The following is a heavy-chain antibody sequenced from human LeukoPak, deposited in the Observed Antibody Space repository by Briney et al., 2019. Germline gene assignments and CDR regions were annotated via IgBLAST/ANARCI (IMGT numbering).Heavy chain of an antibody. V-gene: IGHV1-2*02. CDR3: ARGPGMHYGGNSEFDY. J-gene: IGHJ4*02. D-gene: IGHD4-23*01. Sequence: ASVKVSCRASGYTYTGYYMHWVRQAPGQGLEWMGWINPNSGGTNYAQKFQGRVTMTRDTSISTAYMELSRLRSDDTAVYYCARGPGMHYGGNSEFDYWGQGTLVTVSS. CDR1: GYTYTGYY. CDR2: INPNSGGT.